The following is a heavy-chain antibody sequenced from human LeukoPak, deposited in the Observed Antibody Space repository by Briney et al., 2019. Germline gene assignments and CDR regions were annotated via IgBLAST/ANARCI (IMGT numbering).Heavy chain of an antibody. V-gene: IGHV1-18*01. CDR1: GYTLTIYG. CDR2: ISAYGNT. J-gene: IGHJ4*02. CDR3: ARGIIGYYFDY. Sequence: ASVKVSCKTSGYTLTIYGISWVRQAPGQGLEWMGLISAYGNTNYPQNLQSRLTMTTDTSTSTAYMELTSMRADDTAVYYCARGIIGYYFDYWDQGTLVTVSS. D-gene: IGHD2-15*01.